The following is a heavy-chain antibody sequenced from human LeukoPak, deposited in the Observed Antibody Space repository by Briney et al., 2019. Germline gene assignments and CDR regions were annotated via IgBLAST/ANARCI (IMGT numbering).Heavy chain of an antibody. V-gene: IGHV3-74*01. Sequence: ETLSLTCAVYGGSFSGYYWSWIRQPPGKGLVWVSRINSDGSSTSYADSVKGRFTISRDNAKNTLYLQMNSLRAEDTAVYYCATTTVVTYFDYWGQGTLVTVSS. CDR2: INSDGSST. J-gene: IGHJ4*02. CDR1: GGSFSGYY. CDR3: ATTTVVTYFDY. D-gene: IGHD4-23*01.